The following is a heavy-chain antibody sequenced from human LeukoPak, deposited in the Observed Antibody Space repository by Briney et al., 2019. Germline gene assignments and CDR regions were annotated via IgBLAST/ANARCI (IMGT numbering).Heavy chain of an antibody. Sequence: ASVKVSCKASGYTFTSYDINWVRQATGQGLEWMGWMKPNSGNTGYAQKFQGRATMTRNTSISTAYMELSSLRSEDTAVYYCARGQDSSSWYGYYYGMDVWGQGTTVTVSS. J-gene: IGHJ6*02. V-gene: IGHV1-8*01. CDR2: MKPNSGNT. D-gene: IGHD6-13*01. CDR3: ARGQDSSSWYGYYYGMDV. CDR1: GYTFTSYD.